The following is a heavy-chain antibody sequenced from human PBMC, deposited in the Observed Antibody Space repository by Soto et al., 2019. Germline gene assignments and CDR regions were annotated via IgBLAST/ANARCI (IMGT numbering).Heavy chain of an antibody. CDR1: GFIVSSNY. D-gene: IGHD7-27*01. J-gene: IGHJ4*02. CDR2: IYSGGST. V-gene: IGHV3-53*01. CDR3: ARSPWGGPFAY. Sequence: EVQLVESGGGLIQPGGSLRLSCTASGFIVSSNYMSWVRQAPGKGLEWVSVIYSGGSTYYGDSVKGRFTISRDNSKNTLYLQMSTRRAEDTAVYHCARSPWGGPFAYWGQGTLVTVS.